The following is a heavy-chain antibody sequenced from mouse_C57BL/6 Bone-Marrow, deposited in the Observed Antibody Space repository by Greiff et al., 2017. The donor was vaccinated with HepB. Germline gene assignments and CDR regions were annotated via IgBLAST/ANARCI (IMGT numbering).Heavy chain of an antibody. Sequence: QVQLQQPGAELVMPGASVKLSCKASGYTFTSYWMHWVKQRPGQGLEWIGEIDPSDSYTNYNQKFKGKSTLTVDKSSSTAYMQLSSLTSEDSAVYYCERADYYGRSYDFDYWGQGNTLTVSS. V-gene: IGHV1-69*01. CDR2: IDPSDSYT. CDR1: GYTFTSYW. D-gene: IGHD1-1*01. CDR3: ERADYYGRSYDFDY. J-gene: IGHJ2*01.